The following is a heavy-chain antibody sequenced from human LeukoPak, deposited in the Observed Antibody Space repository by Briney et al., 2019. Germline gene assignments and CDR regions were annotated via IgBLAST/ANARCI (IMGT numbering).Heavy chain of an antibody. CDR2: IKQDGSEK. CDR1: AFTFSRNW. V-gene: IGHV3-7*01. D-gene: IGHD2-8*01. Sequence: GGSLRLSCAASAFTFSRNWMNWVRQAPGKGLEWVANIKQDGSEKYYVDSVKGRFTISRDNAKNSLYLQMNSLRAEDTAVYYCVRDFGYCSNGICYTCLDFWGQGTLVTVSS. CDR3: VRDFGYCSNGICYTCLDF. J-gene: IGHJ4*02.